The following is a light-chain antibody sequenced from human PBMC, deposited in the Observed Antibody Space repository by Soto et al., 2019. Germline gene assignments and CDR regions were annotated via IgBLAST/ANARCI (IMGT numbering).Light chain of an antibody. Sequence: QSALTQPASVSGSPGQAITMSYTGTSSDVGGYSYVSWYQQHPGKAPKLMIHDVSNRPSGVSNRFSGSKSGNTASLTISGLQAEDEADYYCSSYTSSTTVVFGGGTQLTVL. CDR1: SSDVGGYSY. V-gene: IGLV2-14*01. J-gene: IGLJ2*01. CDR3: SSYTSSTTVV. CDR2: DVS.